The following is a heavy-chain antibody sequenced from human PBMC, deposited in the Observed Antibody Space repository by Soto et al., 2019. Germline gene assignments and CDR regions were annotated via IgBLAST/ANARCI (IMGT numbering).Heavy chain of an antibody. V-gene: IGHV3-7*01. CDR3: AGGNAQAV. CDR1: TFPFSTYW. Sequence: GGSLRLSCAASTFPFSTYWMTWVRQAPGKGLEWVANIHRDEIEKYYMDSGKGRFTISTDNAKNSLYLQMTSLRAEETAVYYCAGGNAQAVWGQVTTVTVSS. J-gene: IGHJ6*02. CDR2: IHRDEIEK.